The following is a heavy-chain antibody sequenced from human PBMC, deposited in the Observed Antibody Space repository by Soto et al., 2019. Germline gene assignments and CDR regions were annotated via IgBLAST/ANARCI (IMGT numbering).Heavy chain of an antibody. CDR3: AKDRQYDYSWGSWNY. CDR1: GFTFSSYA. Sequence: EVQLLESGGGLVQPGGSLRLSCAASGFTFSSYAMSWVRQAPGKGLEWISSISGSGGGTDFADSVKGLFTISRDNSKNTLHLQMNSLRAEDTAVYDCAKDRQYDYSWGSWNYWGQGTLVTVSS. CDR2: ISGSGGGT. V-gene: IGHV3-23*01. D-gene: IGHD3-16*01. J-gene: IGHJ4*02.